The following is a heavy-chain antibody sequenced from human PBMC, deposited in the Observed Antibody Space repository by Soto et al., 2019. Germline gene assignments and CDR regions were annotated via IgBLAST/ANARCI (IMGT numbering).Heavy chain of an antibody. Sequence: QVQLVESGGGVVQPGWSLRLSCAASGFIFNTYGMHWVRQAPGKGLEWVALISYDGSNIYSADSVKGRFTISRDNSKNKPYPQMNSLGAEDSAVYYCAKAWGNFDMYFYYYMDVWGKGTTVTVSS. CDR2: ISYDGSNI. D-gene: IGHD4-4*01. V-gene: IGHV3-30*18. CDR3: AKAWGNFDMYFYYYMDV. J-gene: IGHJ6*03. CDR1: GFIFNTYG.